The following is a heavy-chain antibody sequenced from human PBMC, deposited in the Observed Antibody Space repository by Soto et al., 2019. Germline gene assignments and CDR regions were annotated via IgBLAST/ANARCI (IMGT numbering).Heavy chain of an antibody. D-gene: IGHD6-19*01. CDR3: AREGNGWSYFDY. J-gene: IGHJ4*02. Sequence: PVGSLRLSCAASGFTFSNYGMHWVRQAPGEGLEWVALISYDGKNRFYADSVKGRFTISSDRSKNTVYLQMNSLRIDDTAVYFCAREGNGWSYFDYWGQGTLVTVSS. CDR1: GFTFSNYG. CDR2: ISYDGKNR. V-gene: IGHV3-30*03.